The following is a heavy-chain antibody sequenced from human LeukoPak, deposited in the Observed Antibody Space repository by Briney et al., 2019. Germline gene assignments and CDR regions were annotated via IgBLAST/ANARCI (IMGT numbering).Heavy chain of an antibody. CDR3: ARDLYYDSSGYPSVGY. CDR1: GYTFTGYY. J-gene: IGHJ4*02. CDR2: INPNSGGT. V-gene: IGHV1-2*02. Sequence: ASVKVSCKASGYTFTGYYMHRVRQAPGQGLEWMGWINPNSGGTNYAQKFQGRVTMTRDTSISTAYMELSRLRSDDTAVYYCARDLYYDSSGYPSVGYWGQGTLVTVSS. D-gene: IGHD3-22*01.